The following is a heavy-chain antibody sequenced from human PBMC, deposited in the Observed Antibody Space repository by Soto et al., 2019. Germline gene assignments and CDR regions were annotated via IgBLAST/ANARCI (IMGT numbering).Heavy chain of an antibody. J-gene: IGHJ4*02. Sequence: PSETLSLTCTVSGGSISSGDYYWSWIRQPPGKGLEWIGYIYYSGSTYYNPSLKSRVTISVDTSKNQFSLKLSSVTAADTAVYYCARGGPATDILTGWGQGTLVT. V-gene: IGHV4-30-4*01. CDR1: GGSISSGDYY. CDR3: ARGGPATDILTG. D-gene: IGHD3-9*01. CDR2: IYYSGST.